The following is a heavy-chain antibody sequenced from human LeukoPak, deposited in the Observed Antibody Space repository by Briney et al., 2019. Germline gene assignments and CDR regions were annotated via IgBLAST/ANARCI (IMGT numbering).Heavy chain of an antibody. V-gene: IGHV3-23*01. CDR2: ISGSGGST. J-gene: IGHJ5*02. D-gene: IGHD3-10*01. CDR3: ASTYGSGSYFQPNWFDP. CDR1: GFTFSSYA. Sequence: GSLRLSCAASGFTFSSYAMSWVRQSPGKGLEWVSAISGSGGSTYYADSVKGRFTISRDNSKNTLYLQMNSLRAEDTAVYYCASTYGSGSYFQPNWFDPWGQGTLVTVSS.